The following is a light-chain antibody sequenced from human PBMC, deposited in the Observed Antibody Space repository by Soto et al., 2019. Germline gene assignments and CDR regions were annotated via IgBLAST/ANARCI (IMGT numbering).Light chain of an antibody. CDR1: QNINTY. CDR3: QQRTNWPLT. Sequence: EVVLTQSPATLSLSPGERVTLSCRVSQNINTYLAWHQHKPGRGPRLLIYDASSRAPGIPARFSGSGSGTDFTLTISSLEPEDSAVYYCQQRTNWPLTFGGGTKVEIK. J-gene: IGKJ4*01. V-gene: IGKV3-11*01. CDR2: DAS.